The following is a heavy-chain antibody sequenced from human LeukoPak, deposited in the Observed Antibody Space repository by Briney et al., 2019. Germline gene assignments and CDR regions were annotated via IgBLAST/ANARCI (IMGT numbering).Heavy chain of an antibody. D-gene: IGHD3-22*01. V-gene: IGHV4-59*01. Sequence: SETLSLTCTVSGGSSSSYYWSWIRQPPGKGLEWIGYIYYSGSTNYNPSLKSRVTISVDTSKNQFSLKLSSVTAADTAVYYCARDSYDSSGYYYGWFDPWGQGTLVTVSS. CDR1: GGSSSSYY. J-gene: IGHJ5*02. CDR3: ARDSYDSSGYYYGWFDP. CDR2: IYYSGST.